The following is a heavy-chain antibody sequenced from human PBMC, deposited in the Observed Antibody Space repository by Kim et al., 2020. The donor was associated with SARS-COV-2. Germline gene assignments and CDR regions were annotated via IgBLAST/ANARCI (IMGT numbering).Heavy chain of an antibody. D-gene: IGHD3-9*01. V-gene: IGHV3-13*01. CDR3: ARGGGGEILTGYTRPYYYYGMDV. CDR1: GFTFSSYA. J-gene: IGHJ6*02. Sequence: GGSLRLSCVTSGFTFSSYAMHWVRQVPGKGLEWVAVSVSTGDTSYLDSVKGRLTISRDDAKNSLFLQMNSLTPGDTAVYFCARGGGGEILTGYTRPYYYYGMDVWGQGTPVTVSS. CDR2: SVSTGDT.